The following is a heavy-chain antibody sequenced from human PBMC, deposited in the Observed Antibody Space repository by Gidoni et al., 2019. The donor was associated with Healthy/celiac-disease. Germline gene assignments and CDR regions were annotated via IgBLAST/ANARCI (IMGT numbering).Heavy chain of an antibody. CDR3: ARDPLGGAPQAWGWFDP. V-gene: IGHV4-39*07. Sequence: QLQLQESGPGRVKPSETVSLTCTVSGGAISSSSYYWGRIRQPPGKGLEWIGSIYYSGSTYSNPSLKSRVTISVDTSKNQFSLKLSSVTAADTAVYYCARDPLGGAPQAWGWFDPWGQGTLVTVSS. D-gene: IGHD3-10*01. J-gene: IGHJ5*02. CDR1: GGAISSSSYY. CDR2: IYYSGST.